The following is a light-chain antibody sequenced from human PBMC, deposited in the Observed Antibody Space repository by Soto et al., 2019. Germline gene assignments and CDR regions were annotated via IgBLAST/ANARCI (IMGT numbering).Light chain of an antibody. CDR1: QSVGNN. CDR3: LQYNNWPLYT. J-gene: IGKJ2*01. CDR2: GAS. Sequence: EIVMTQSPVTLSVSPGERATVSCRASQSVGNNLAWYQQKPGQAPRLLIYGASTRATGIPARFSGSGSGTDFTLTISSLQSADFAVYYCLQYNNWPLYTFGQGTKLEIK. V-gene: IGKV3D-15*01.